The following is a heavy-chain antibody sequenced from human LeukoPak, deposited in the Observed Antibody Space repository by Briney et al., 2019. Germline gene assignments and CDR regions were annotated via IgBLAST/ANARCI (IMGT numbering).Heavy chain of an antibody. J-gene: IGHJ5*02. V-gene: IGHV1-69*13. CDR1: GGTFSNYA. Sequence: SVKVSCKASGGTFSNYAISWVRQAPGQGLEWMGGIIPIFGTANYAQKFQGRVTITADESTSTAYMELSSLGSEDTAVYYCARGRNDAPEWFDPWGQGTLVTVSS. CDR2: IIPIFGTA. CDR3: ARGRNDAPEWFDP. D-gene: IGHD1-1*01.